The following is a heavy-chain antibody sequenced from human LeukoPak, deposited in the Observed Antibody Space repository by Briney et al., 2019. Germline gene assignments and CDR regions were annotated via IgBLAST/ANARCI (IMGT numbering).Heavy chain of an antibody. CDR2: IVGNGGSR. D-gene: IGHD2-15*01. Sequence: GGSLRLSCVASGFTFSSYAMSWVRQAPGKGLEWVSAIVGNGGSRYYADSVKGRFTISRDDSMNTLYLQMSSLRTEDTAVYYCAKDLCSGGSCRRYFDYWGQGTLVTVSS. CDR1: GFTFSSYA. V-gene: IGHV3-23*01. J-gene: IGHJ4*02. CDR3: AKDLCSGGSCRRYFDY.